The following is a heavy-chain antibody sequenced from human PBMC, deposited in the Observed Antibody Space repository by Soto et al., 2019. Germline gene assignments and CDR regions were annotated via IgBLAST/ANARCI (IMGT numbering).Heavy chain of an antibody. CDR2: ISGSGGST. V-gene: IGHV3-23*01. CDR3: AKGSEGDSSGYYGY. J-gene: IGHJ4*02. CDR1: GFAFSSYA. D-gene: IGHD3-22*01. Sequence: EVQLLESGGGLVQPGGSLRLSCAASGFAFSSYAMSWVRQAPGKGLEWVSAISGSGGSTYYADSVKGRFTISRGNSKNTLYLQMNSLRAEDTAVYYCAKGSEGDSSGYYGYWGQGTLVTVSS.